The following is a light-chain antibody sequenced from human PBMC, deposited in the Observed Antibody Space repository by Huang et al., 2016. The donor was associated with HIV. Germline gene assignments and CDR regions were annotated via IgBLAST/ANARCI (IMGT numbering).Light chain of an antibody. Sequence: EIVLTQSPATLSLSPGERATLSFGASQSLSSSYLAWYQQKPGLAPRLLIYDASNRATGIPDRFSGSGSGTDFTLTISRLEPEDFAVYYCQQYGSSPLTFGGGTKVEIK. CDR2: DAS. J-gene: IGKJ4*01. CDR1: QSLSSSY. CDR3: QQYGSSPLT. V-gene: IGKV3D-20*01.